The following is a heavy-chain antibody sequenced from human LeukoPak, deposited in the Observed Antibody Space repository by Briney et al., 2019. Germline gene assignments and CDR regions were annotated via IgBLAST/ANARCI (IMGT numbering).Heavy chain of an antibody. J-gene: IGHJ3*01. Sequence: SETLSLTCAVYGGSFTSYFWSWVRQPPGKGLEWIGEINQSGATNYNPSLKSRVTISRDTPKNQFSLRLSSVTAADTAVYYCARSRLVGTTVIVVARGAFDLWGQGNVVTVPS. CDR2: INQSGAT. CDR1: GGSFTSYF. V-gene: IGHV4-34*01. CDR3: ARSRLVGTTVIVVARGAFDL. D-gene: IGHD3-22*01.